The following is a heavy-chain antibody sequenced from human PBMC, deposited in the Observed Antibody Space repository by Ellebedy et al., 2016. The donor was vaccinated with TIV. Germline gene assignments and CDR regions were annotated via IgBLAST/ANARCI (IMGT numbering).Heavy chain of an antibody. CDR1: GFPFHNYW. CDR2: IKQDGSVK. CDR3: VTGMDV. Sequence: PGGSLRLSCAAPGFPFHNYWMTWVRQAQGKGLEWVANIKQDGSVKNYVDSVKGRFTISRDNAKSSLWLQMNTLRVEDTAVYYCVTGMDVWGQGTTVTVSS. V-gene: IGHV3-7*01. J-gene: IGHJ6*02.